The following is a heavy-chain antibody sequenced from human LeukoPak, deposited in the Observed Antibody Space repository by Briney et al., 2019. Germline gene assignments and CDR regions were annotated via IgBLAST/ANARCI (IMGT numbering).Heavy chain of an antibody. CDR1: GFSFYNAW. J-gene: IGHJ5*02. CDR3: ATDFYDST. CDR2: IRSNSDGGTI. Sequence: GGSLRLSCATSGFSFYNAWMNWVRQAPGKGLEWVGRIRSNSDGGTIDYAAPVKGRFTLSRNDSKDTLYLQMNSLQTEDTAVYYCATDFYDSTWGQGTLVTVSS. D-gene: IGHD3-22*01. V-gene: IGHV3-15*07.